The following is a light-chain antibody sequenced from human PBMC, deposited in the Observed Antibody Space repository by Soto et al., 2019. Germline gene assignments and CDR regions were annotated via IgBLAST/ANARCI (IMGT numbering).Light chain of an antibody. CDR3: NSYTSISTWV. Sequence: QSALTQPASVSGSPGQSITISCSGTSSDVGNYNYVSWFQQHPGKAPKVILYDVSNRPSGISDRFSGSKSGNTASLSISGLQAEDEADYYCNSYTSISTWVFGGGTKLT. CDR1: SSDVGNYNY. V-gene: IGLV2-14*03. CDR2: DVS. J-gene: IGLJ3*02.